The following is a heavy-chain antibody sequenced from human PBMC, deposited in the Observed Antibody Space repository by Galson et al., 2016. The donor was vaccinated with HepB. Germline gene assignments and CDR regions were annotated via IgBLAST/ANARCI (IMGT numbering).Heavy chain of an antibody. J-gene: IGHJ5*02. CDR3: AMAGIRAIVRGGPYKWFDP. CDR1: GYTLAELS. V-gene: IGHV1-24*01. CDR2: FDPEDGET. Sequence: SVKVSCKVSGYTLAELSMHWVRQVPGKGLEWMGGFDPEDGETIYEQKFQGRVTMTEDTSTDTAYMELKSLRSEDTAVYYCAMAGIRAIVRGGPYKWFDPWGQGTLVIVSS. D-gene: IGHD3-10*01.